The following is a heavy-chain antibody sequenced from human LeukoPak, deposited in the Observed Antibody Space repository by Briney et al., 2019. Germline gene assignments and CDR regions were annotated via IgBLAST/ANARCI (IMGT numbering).Heavy chain of an antibody. CDR3: ARDYYDSSGYIDY. J-gene: IGHJ4*02. CDR1: GFTFSGCA. CDR2: ISYDGSNK. D-gene: IGHD3-22*01. Sequence: GGSLRLSCAASGFTFSGCAMHWVRQAPGKGLEWVAVISYDGSNKYYADSVKGRFTISRDNSKNTLYLQMNSLRAEDTAVYYCARDYYDSSGYIDYWGQGTLVTVSS. V-gene: IGHV3-30-3*01.